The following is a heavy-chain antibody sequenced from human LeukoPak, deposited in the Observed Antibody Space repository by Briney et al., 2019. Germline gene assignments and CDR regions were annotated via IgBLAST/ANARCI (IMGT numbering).Heavy chain of an antibody. Sequence: ASVKVSCKASGYTFTSYAIHWVRQAPGQRLEWMGWISAGNGNTKYSQDFQGRVTFISNTSATTAFMELSSLRSEDTAVYYCARGHNWARRGYYGMDVWGQGTTVTVSS. CDR3: ARGHNWARRGYYGMDV. V-gene: IGHV1-3*03. CDR2: ISAGNGNT. J-gene: IGHJ6*02. CDR1: GYTFTSYA. D-gene: IGHD1-20*01.